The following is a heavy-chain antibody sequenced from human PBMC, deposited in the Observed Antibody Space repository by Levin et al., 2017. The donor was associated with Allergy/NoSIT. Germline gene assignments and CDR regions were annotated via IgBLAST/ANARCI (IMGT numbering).Heavy chain of an antibody. CDR3: ASGDSGSDWGGDY. V-gene: IGHV3-21*01. Sequence: PGGSLRLSCAASGFTFSSYSMNWVRQAPGKGLEWVSSISSSSSYIYYADSVKGRFTISRDNAKNSLYLQMNSLRAEDTAVYYCASGDSGSDWGGDYWGQGTLVTVSS. J-gene: IGHJ4*02. D-gene: IGHD1-26*01. CDR1: GFTFSSYS. CDR2: ISSSSSYI.